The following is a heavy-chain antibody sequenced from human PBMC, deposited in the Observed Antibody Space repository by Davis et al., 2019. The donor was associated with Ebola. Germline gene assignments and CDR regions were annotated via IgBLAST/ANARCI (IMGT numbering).Heavy chain of an antibody. CDR2: ISGSGGST. CDR3: AKMGPGSVAAGTDYYCYYGMDV. V-gene: IGHV3-23*01. Sequence: GESLKISCAASGFTFSSYAMSWVRQAPGKGLEWVSAISGSGGSTYYADSVKGRFTISRDNSKNTLYLQMNSLRAEDTAVYYCAKMGPGSVAAGTDYYCYYGMDVWGQGTTVTVSS. CDR1: GFTFSSYA. J-gene: IGHJ6*02. D-gene: IGHD6-13*01.